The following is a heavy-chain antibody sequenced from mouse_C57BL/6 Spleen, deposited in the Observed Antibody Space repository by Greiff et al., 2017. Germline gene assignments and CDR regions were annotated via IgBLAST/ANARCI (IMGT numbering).Heavy chain of an antibody. V-gene: IGHV3-6*01. J-gene: IGHJ4*01. CDR2: ISYDGSN. CDR3: AKEGDYGDMDY. Sequence: EVQLQESGPGLVKPSQSLSLTCSVTGYSITSGYYWNWIRQFPGNKLEWMGYISYDGSNNYNPSLKNRISITRDTSKNQFFLKLNSVTTEDTATYYCAKEGDYGDMDYWGQGTSVTVSS. D-gene: IGHD2-4*01. CDR1: GYSITSGYY.